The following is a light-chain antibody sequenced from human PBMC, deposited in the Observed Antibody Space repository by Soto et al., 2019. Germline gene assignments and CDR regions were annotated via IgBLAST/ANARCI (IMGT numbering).Light chain of an antibody. J-gene: IGLJ1*01. CDR3: CSHEGGDTYV. CDR1: SSDVGSGNV. V-gene: IGLV2-23*01. Sequence: QSVLTQPASVSGSPGQSITISCTGTSSDVGSGNVVSWYQHYPGKAPQLMIYEGFNRPSGVSSRFSGSRSGNTASLTISGLQHEEEADYYCCSHEGGDTYVFGTGTKSPY. CDR2: EGF.